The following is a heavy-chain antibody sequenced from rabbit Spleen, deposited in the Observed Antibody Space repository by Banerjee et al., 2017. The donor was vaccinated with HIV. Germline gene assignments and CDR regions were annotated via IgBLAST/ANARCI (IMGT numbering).Heavy chain of an antibody. Sequence: LEESGGDLVKPGASLTLTCTASGFSFISGYDMCWVRQAPGKGLEWIACIHAGSSGKTYYANWTKGRFTFSKTSSTMVTLQMPTLTAADTATYFCARSLYGGASASFYYFSLWGPGTLVTVS. V-gene: IGHV1S40*01. CDR2: IHAGSSGKT. CDR3: ARSLYGGASASFYYFSL. D-gene: IGHD1-1*01. CDR1: GFSFISGYD. J-gene: IGHJ4*01.